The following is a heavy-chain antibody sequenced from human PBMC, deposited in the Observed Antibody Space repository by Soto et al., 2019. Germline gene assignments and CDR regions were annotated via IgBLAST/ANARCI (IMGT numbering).Heavy chain of an antibody. J-gene: IGHJ5*02. CDR1: GGSISSGGYS. V-gene: IGHV4-30-2*01. CDR2: IYHSGSI. CDR3: ARVPAP. Sequence: QLQLQESGSGLVKPSQTLSLTCAVSGGSISSGGYSWSWIRQPPGKGLEWIGYIYHSGSIYYNPSLQSXXAISVDRSENQFSLKLSSVTAADTAVYYCARVPAPWGQGTLVTVSS.